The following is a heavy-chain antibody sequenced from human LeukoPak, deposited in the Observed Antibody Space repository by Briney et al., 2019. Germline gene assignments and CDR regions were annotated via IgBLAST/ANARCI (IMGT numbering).Heavy chain of an antibody. V-gene: IGHV4-34*01. CDR1: GGSFSDYF. CDR2: MNQSGST. CDR3: ARDTAMASPYYYYYYMDV. D-gene: IGHD5-18*01. J-gene: IGHJ6*03. Sequence: SETLSLTCAVYGGSFSDYFWSWIRQPPGKGLEWIGEMNQSGSTNYNPSLKSRVTMSVDTSKNQFSLKLSSVTAADTAVYYCARDTAMASPYYYYYYMDVWGKGTTVTVSS.